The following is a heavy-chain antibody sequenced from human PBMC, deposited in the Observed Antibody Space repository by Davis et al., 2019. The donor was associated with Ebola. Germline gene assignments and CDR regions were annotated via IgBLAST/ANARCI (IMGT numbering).Heavy chain of an antibody. CDR3: ARGRTAAYYYYGMDV. CDR2: INHSGST. J-gene: IGHJ6*02. V-gene: IGHV4-34*01. D-gene: IGHD2-2*01. Sequence: SETLSLTCAVYGGSFSGYYWSWIRQPPGKGLEWIGEINHSGSTNYNPSLKSRVTISVDTSKKQFSLKLSSVTAADTAVYYCARGRTAAYYYYGMDVWGQGTTVTVSS. CDR1: GGSFSGYY.